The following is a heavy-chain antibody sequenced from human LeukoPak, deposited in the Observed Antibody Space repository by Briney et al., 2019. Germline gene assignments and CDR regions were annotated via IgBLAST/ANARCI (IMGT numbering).Heavy chain of an antibody. CDR1: GYTFTTCD. V-gene: IGHV1-8*01. Sequence: ASVKVPCKASGYTFTTCDINWVRQATGQGLEWLGWMNPNSGNTGYAQSFQGRVTMTRDTSISTAYMELRNLRSEDTAIYYCTTGSSGRRDYWGQGTLVTVSS. J-gene: IGHJ4*02. CDR2: MNPNSGNT. D-gene: IGHD6-19*01. CDR3: TTGSSGRRDY.